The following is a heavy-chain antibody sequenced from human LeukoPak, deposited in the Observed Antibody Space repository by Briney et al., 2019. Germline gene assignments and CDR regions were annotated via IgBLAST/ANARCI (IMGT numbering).Heavy chain of an antibody. CDR1: GGSISSYY. D-gene: IGHD2-2*01. CDR3: ARYCSSTSCYRGVGWYFDL. CDR2: IYYSGST. J-gene: IGHJ2*01. V-gene: IGHV4-59*01. Sequence: SETLSLTCTVPGGSISSYYWSWIRQPPGKGLEWIGYIYYSGSTNYNPSLKSRVTISVDTSKNQFSLKLSSVTAADTAVYYCARYCSSTSCYRGVGWYFDLWGRGTLVTVSS.